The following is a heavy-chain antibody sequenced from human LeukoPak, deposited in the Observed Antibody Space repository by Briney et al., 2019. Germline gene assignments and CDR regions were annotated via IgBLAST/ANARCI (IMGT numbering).Heavy chain of an antibody. Sequence: GGSLRLSCAASGFTFSSYAMSWVRQAPGKGLDWVSAISGSGGSTYYADSAKGRFTISRDNSKNTLYLQMNSLRAEDTAVYYCAKPRGYSYGYFDYWGQGTLVTVSS. V-gene: IGHV3-23*01. J-gene: IGHJ4*02. D-gene: IGHD5-18*01. CDR1: GFTFSSYA. CDR2: ISGSGGST. CDR3: AKPRGYSYGYFDY.